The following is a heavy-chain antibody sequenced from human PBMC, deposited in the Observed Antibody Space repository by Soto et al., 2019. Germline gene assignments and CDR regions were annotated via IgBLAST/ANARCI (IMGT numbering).Heavy chain of an antibody. J-gene: IGHJ6*02. D-gene: IGHD5-18*01. CDR2: ISGRGGST. CDR3: VKREGYGPYYYGMDV. Sequence: EGQLLESGGGLVQPGGSLRLSCAASGLTFSTSDMSWVRQAPWKGLEWVSAISGRGGSTYYADSVKGRFTISRDNSKNTLYLQMNSLRADDTVVYYCVKREGYGPYYYGMDVWGQGTTVTVSS. CDR1: GLTFSTSD. V-gene: IGHV3-23*01.